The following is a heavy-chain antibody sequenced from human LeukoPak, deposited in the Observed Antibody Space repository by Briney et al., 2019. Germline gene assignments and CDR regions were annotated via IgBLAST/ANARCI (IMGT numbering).Heavy chain of an antibody. CDR1: GFTFSTYW. CDR3: SRVGYSGYDYFDY. V-gene: IGHV3-49*04. D-gene: IGHD5-12*01. J-gene: IGHJ4*02. CDR2: IRGKAYDGTT. Sequence: GGSLRLSCAASGFTFSTYWMTWVRQAPGKGLEWVSFIRGKAYDGTTEYAASVKGRFTISRDDSKSIAYLQMNSLKTEDTAVYYCSRVGYSGYDYFDYWGQGTLVTVSS.